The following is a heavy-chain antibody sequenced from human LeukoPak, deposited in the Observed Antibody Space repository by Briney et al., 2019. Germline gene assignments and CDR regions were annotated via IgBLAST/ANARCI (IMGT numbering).Heavy chain of an antibody. D-gene: IGHD1-26*01. CDR2: ISSSSSTI. J-gene: IGHJ4*02. V-gene: IGHV3-48*01. Sequence: GGSLRLSCAASGFTFSSYSMNWVRQAPGKGLEWVSYISSSSSTIYYADSVKGRFTISRDNAKNSLYLQMNSLRAEDTAVYYCAKNSGSYYDPFDYWGQGTLVTVSS. CDR3: AKNSGSYYDPFDY. CDR1: GFTFSSYS.